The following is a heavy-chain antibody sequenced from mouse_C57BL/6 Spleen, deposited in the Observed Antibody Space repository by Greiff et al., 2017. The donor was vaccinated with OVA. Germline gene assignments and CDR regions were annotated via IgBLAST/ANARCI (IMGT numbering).Heavy chain of an antibody. V-gene: IGHV1-54*01. Sequence: QVQLQQPGAELVRPGTSVKVSCKASGYAFTNYLIEWVKQRPGQGLEWIGVINPGSGGTNYNEKFKGKATLTVDKSSSTAYMQLSSLTSEDSAVYISRRDDYSDLDYWGQGTTLTVSS. D-gene: IGHD2-4*01. J-gene: IGHJ2*01. CDR3: RRDDYSDLDY. CDR1: GYAFTNYL. CDR2: INPGSGGT.